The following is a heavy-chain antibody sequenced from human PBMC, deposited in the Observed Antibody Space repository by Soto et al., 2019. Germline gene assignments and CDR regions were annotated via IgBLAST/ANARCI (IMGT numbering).Heavy chain of an antibody. CDR2: TSYDGRHT. D-gene: IGHD3-10*01. Sequence: HVQLVESGGGVVQPGGSLRLTCAASGFTFSEYGIHWVRQAPGKGLEWVAITSYDGRHTSYVDSVKGRFTISRDNSGNTAFLEMNRLRVEDTAVYYCAKTRNSVINYNYYDNMDVWGQGTTVTVSS. J-gene: IGHJ6*02. V-gene: IGHV3-30*18. CDR3: AKTRNSVINYNYYDNMDV. CDR1: GFTFSEYG.